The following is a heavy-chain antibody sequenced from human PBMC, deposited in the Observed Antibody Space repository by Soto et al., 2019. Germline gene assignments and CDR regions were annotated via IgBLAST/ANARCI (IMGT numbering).Heavy chain of an antibody. CDR1: GGSISSGDYY. J-gene: IGHJ5*02. D-gene: IGHD5-12*01. CDR3: ARAGVATSYPGNNRFDP. V-gene: IGHV4-30-4*01. CDR2: IYYSGST. Sequence: QVQLQESGPGLVKPSQTLSLTCTVSGGSISSGDYYWSWIRQPPGKGLEWIGYIYYSGSTYYNPSLKCRVTISVDTSKNQVSLNLSSVTAADTAMYYCARAGVATSYPGNNRFDPWGQGTLVTVSS.